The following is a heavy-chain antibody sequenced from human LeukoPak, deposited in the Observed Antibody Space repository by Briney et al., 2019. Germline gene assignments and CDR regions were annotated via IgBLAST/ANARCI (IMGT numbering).Heavy chain of an antibody. J-gene: IGHJ4*02. D-gene: IGHD3-10*01. CDR1: GFIFSHFG. V-gene: IGHV3-30*12. CDR3: AKDGVVRGVNAYYFDY. CDR2: ISYDGSDK. Sequence: GGSLRLSCESSGFIFSHFGMDWVRQAPGKGLESVAVISYDGSDKYYDDSVKGRFTISRDNSKNALYLQMNSLRAEDTAVYYCAKDGVVRGVNAYYFDYWGQGTLVTVSS.